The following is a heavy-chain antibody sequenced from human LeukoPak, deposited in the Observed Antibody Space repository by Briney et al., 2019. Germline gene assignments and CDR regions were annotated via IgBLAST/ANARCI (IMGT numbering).Heavy chain of an antibody. D-gene: IGHD2-2*01. CDR1: GFTFSSYS. CDR2: ISSSSTYR. CDR3: AREVAAAGSDY. Sequence: GGSLRLSCAASGFTFSSYSMNWVRQAPGKGLEWVSSISSSSTYRYYADSLKGRFTVSRDNTKNSLYLQMNSLRAEDTAAYYCAREVAAAGSDYWGQGTLVTVSS. J-gene: IGHJ4*02. V-gene: IGHV3-21*01.